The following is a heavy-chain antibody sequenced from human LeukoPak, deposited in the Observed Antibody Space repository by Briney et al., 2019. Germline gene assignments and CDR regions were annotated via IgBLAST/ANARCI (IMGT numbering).Heavy chain of an antibody. CDR3: AKQSAGSAAWYSLHYDF. CDR1: GFTLSSYA. Sequence: GGSLRLSCAASGFTLSSYAMTWVRQAPGRGLEWVSSVDGGGGGTYYADSVKGRFTISRDNSKDTLYLQMNGLRAEDTAVYFCAKQSAGSAAWYSLHYDFWGQGTLVTASS. D-gene: IGHD6-13*01. CDR2: VDGGGGGT. V-gene: IGHV3-23*01. J-gene: IGHJ4*02.